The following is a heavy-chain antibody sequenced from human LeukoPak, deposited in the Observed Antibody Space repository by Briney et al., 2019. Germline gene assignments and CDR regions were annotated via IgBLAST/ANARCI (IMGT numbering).Heavy chain of an antibody. CDR2: MNPNSGNT. V-gene: IGHV1-8*01. Sequence: GASVKVSCKASGYTLTSYDINWVRQATGQGLEWMGWMNPNSGNTGYAQKFQGRVTMTRNTSISTAYMELSSLRSDDTAVYYCAREGLQGATKDYWGQGTLVTVSS. CDR1: GYTLTSYD. D-gene: IGHD1-26*01. J-gene: IGHJ4*02. CDR3: AREGLQGATKDY.